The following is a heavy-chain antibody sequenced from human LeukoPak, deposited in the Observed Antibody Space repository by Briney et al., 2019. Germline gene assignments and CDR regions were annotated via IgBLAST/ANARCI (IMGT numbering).Heavy chain of an antibody. CDR1: GGSISSDSYY. CDR2: IHYSGST. Sequence: NPSETLSLTCTVSGGSISSDSYYWAWIRQPPGKGLEWIASIHYSGSTYYNPSLKSRVTISVDTSRNQFSLKLNSVTAADTAVYYCASLAVAGLSEGYWGQGTLVIVSS. CDR3: ASLAVAGLSEGY. J-gene: IGHJ4*02. V-gene: IGHV4-39*01. D-gene: IGHD6-19*01.